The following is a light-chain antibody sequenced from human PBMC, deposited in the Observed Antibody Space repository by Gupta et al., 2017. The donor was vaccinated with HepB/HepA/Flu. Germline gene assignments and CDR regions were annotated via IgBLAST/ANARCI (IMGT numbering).Light chain of an antibody. CDR2: KAS. Sequence: DTQMTQSPATLSASVGDSVTVTCRASQSISGWLAWYQQKPGKAPKLLIHKASSLESGVPSRFSGSGSGTEFTLTISSLQPDDFAIYFCQQYVTYPLTSGGGTKVEI. CDR1: QSISGW. J-gene: IGKJ4*01. V-gene: IGKV1-5*03. CDR3: QQYVTYPLT.